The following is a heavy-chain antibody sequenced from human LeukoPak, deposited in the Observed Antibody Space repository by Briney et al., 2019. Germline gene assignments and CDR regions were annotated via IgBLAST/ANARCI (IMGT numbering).Heavy chain of an antibody. V-gene: IGHV4-31*03. CDR1: GGSISSGGYY. CDR2: IYYSGST. Sequence: PSQTLSLTSTVSGGSISSGGYYWSWIRQHPGKGLEWIGYIYYSGSTYYNPSLKSRVTISVDTSKNQFSLKLSSVTAADTAVYYCARGLEMATIGDYWGQGTLVTVSS. D-gene: IGHD5-24*01. J-gene: IGHJ4*02. CDR3: ARGLEMATIGDY.